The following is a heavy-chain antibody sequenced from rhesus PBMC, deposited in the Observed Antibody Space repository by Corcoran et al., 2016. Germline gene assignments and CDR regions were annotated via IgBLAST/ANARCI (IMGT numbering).Heavy chain of an antibody. V-gene: IGHV1-198*02. Sequence: QVQLVQSGAEVKKPGASVKVSCKASGFTFGSYAINWVRQAPGQGLEWMGVFIPLVGIKNYAENFQGRVTSTADTSTSTAYMELSSLRSEDTAVYYCARGLATYWYFDLWGPGTPITISS. J-gene: IGHJ2*01. CDR2: FIPLVGIK. CDR1: GFTFGSYA. CDR3: ARGLATYWYFDL. D-gene: IGHD1-38*01.